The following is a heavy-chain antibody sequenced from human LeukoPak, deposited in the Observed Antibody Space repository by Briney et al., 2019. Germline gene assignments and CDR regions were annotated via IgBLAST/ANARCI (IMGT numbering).Heavy chain of an antibody. CDR2: VSTGSNYI. V-gene: IGHV3-21*01. CDR3: ARLTEGHFDY. CDR1: GGSISSGF. Sequence: ETLSLTCVVSGGSISSGFWWSWVRQPPGKGLEWVSSVSTGSNYIYYADSVKGRFTISRDNDKNSLYLQMNSLRAEDTAVYYCARLTEGHFDYWGQGTLVTVSS. J-gene: IGHJ4*02.